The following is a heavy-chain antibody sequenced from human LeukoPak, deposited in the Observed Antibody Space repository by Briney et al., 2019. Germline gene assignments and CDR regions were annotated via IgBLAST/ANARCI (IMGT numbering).Heavy chain of an antibody. Sequence: PSETLSLTCSALGDSISSASFYWDGMRQRPGKGLEWMGSTYYTGSTYYNPFLKRRVAISVDPSQNECSLKLTSATVADTAVYYCARGGAAYPDTSGYYKIPPHFDYWGQGSLVPVS. CDR1: GDSISSASFY. V-gene: IGHV4-39*01. J-gene: IGHJ4*02. D-gene: IGHD3-22*01. CDR2: TYYTGST. CDR3: ARGGAAYPDTSGYYKIPPHFDY.